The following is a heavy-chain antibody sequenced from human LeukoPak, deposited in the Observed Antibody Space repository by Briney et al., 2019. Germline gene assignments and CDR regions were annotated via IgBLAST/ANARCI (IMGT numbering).Heavy chain of an antibody. CDR1: GFTFSNAW. D-gene: IGHD3-10*01. Sequence: GGSLSLSCAASGFTFSNAWMSWVRHAPGKGLEWVGRIKSKTDGGTTDYAAPVKGRFTISRDDSKNTLYLQMNSLRAEDTAVYYCAKATATMVPRNSPPDYWGQGTLVTVSS. CDR3: AKATATMVPRNSPPDY. J-gene: IGHJ4*02. V-gene: IGHV3-15*01. CDR2: IKSKTDGGTT.